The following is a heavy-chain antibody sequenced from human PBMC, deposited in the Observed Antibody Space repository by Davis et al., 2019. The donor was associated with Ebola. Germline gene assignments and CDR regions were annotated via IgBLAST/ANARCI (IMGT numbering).Heavy chain of an antibody. J-gene: IGHJ4*02. CDR2: ISYDGNEK. Sequence: GESLKISCVASGFTFGSYAMHWVRQTPGKGLEWVAVISYDGNEKYHADTVKGRFTISRDNSKDTLYLQMHSLGAEDTAVYYCARVSGGCSGTTCYVDDWGQGTLVTVSS. CDR3: ARVSGGCSGTTCYVDD. V-gene: IGHV3-30-3*01. CDR1: GFTFGSYA. D-gene: IGHD2-15*01.